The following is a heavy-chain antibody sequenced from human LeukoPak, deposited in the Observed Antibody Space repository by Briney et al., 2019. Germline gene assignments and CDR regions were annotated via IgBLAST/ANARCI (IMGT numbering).Heavy chain of an antibody. J-gene: IGHJ4*02. Sequence: GGSLRLSCAASGFTFSSYAMSWVRQAPGKGLEWVPAISGSGGSTYYADSVKGRFTISRDNSKNTLYLQMNSLRAEDTAVYYCAKGYCSGGSCYLYYFDYWGQGTLVTVSS. CDR3: AKGYCSGGSCYLYYFDY. V-gene: IGHV3-23*01. CDR2: ISGSGGST. D-gene: IGHD2-15*01. CDR1: GFTFSSYA.